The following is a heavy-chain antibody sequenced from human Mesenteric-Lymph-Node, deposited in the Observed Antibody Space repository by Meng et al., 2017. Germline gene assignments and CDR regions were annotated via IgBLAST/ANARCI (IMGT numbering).Heavy chain of an antibody. D-gene: IGHD1-1*01. V-gene: IGHV3-23*04. CDR1: GITLNNHA. CDR3: ARDRTGLDY. J-gene: IGHJ4*02. Sequence: GQRVVSVGGLVQPGGSRRLSWGASGITLNNHAMSWVRQAPGKGLEWVSAISVTGDYTYYADSVKGRFTISRDSSKNTLFLQMSSLRAEDTAVYYCARDRTGLDYWGQGTLVTVSS. CDR2: ISVTGDYT.